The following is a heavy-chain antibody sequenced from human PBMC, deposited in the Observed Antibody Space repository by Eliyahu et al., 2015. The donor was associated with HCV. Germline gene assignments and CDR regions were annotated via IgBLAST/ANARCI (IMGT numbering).Heavy chain of an antibody. V-gene: IGHV3-30*18. CDR3: AKDLEIVLTEIQHFYYGMDV. Sequence: QEQLVESGGGAVQPGRSLRLSCAASGFXFSTYAMHWVRQAPGKGLEWVAVISHDGSNKYYADSVRGRFTISRDNSKNTLFLQMKSLRADDTAVYYCAKDLEIVLTEIQHFYYGMDVWGQGTTVTVSS. D-gene: IGHD2-8*01. CDR2: ISHDGSNK. J-gene: IGHJ6*02. CDR1: GFXFSTYA.